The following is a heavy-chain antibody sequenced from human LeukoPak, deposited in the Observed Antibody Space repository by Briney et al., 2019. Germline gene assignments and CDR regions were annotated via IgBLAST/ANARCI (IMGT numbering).Heavy chain of an antibody. J-gene: IGHJ4*02. CDR3: ARAGLQLRLRAFDY. CDR1: GGSISSCNW. D-gene: IGHD5-18*01. CDR2: IYHSGST. Sequence: SETLSLTCAVSGGSISSCNWWSWVRQPPGKGLEWIGEIYHSGSTNYSPSPKSRVTISVDKSKNQFSLKLSSVTAADTAVYYCARAGLQLRLRAFDYWGQGTLVTVSS. V-gene: IGHV4-4*02.